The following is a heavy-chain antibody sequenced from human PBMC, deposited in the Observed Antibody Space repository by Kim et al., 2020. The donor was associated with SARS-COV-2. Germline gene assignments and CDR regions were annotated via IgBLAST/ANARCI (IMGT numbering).Heavy chain of an antibody. J-gene: IGHJ6*01. CDR2: INTNTGNP. CDR3: AWGPRGIVVVPAAIHYYYY. V-gene: IGHV7-4-1*02. CDR1: GYTFTSYA. Sequence: ASVKVSCKASGYTFTSYAMNWVRQAPGQGLEWMGWINTNTGNPTYAQGFTGRFVFSLDTSVRTAYLQISSLQAEDTAVYYFAWGPRGIVVVPAAIHYYYY. D-gene: IGHD2-2*01.